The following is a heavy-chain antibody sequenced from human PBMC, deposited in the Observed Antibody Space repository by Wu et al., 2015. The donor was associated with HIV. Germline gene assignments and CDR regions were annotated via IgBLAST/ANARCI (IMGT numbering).Heavy chain of an antibody. Sequence: HVQLEQSGAVVRKPGASVRVSCKVSENSLTKLSIHWVRQPHGRGLEWMGGFDPEDEKIIYAQKFQSRVVMTEDRSKDTVYLDLKSLTFDDTAIFYCAGYRRDIWSTGLPYWGQGTLVSVSS. CDR2: FDPEDEKI. CDR1: ENSLTKLS. J-gene: IGHJ4*01. CDR3: AGYRRDIWSTGLPY. V-gene: IGHV1-24*01. D-gene: IGHD2-15*01.